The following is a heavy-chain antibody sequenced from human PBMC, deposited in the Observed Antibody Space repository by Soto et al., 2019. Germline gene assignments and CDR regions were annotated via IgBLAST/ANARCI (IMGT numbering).Heavy chain of an antibody. Sequence: QVQLVESGGGVVQPGRSLRLSCAASGFTFSSYAMHWVRQAPGKGLEWVAVILSDGSNKWYVDSVKGRFTISRDNSKNTQYLQMNSLRAEDTAVYYCARDVFQEDVWGQGTTVTVSS. V-gene: IGHV3-30-3*01. CDR1: GFTFSSYA. CDR2: ILSDGSNK. CDR3: ARDVFQEDV. J-gene: IGHJ6*02.